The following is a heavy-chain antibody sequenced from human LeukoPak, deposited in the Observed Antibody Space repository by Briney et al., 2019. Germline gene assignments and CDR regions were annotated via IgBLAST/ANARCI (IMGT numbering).Heavy chain of an antibody. D-gene: IGHD3-10*01. Sequence: GGSLRLSCAASGFTVSSNYMSWVRQAPGKGLEWVSVIYSGGSTYYADSVKGRFTISRDNSKNTLYLQMNSLRAEDTAVYYCARDMAAGYYYDSGFDYWGQGTLVTVPS. CDR2: IYSGGST. J-gene: IGHJ4*02. V-gene: IGHV3-66*01. CDR3: ARDMAAGYYYDSGFDY. CDR1: GFTVSSNY.